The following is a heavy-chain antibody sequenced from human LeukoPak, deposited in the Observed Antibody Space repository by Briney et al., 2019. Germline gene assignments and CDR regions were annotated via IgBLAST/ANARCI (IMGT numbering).Heavy chain of an antibody. V-gene: IGHV1-8*03. CDR2: MNPNSGNT. CDR1: GYTFTSYD. CDR3: ARGGGSGYVHYYYYYMDV. Sequence: GASVKVSCKASGYTFTSYDINWVRRATGQGLEWMGWMNPNSGNTGYAQKFQGRVTITRNTSISTAYMELSSLRSEDTAVYYCARGGGSGYVHYYYYYMDVWGKGTTVTVSS. J-gene: IGHJ6*03. D-gene: IGHD5-12*01.